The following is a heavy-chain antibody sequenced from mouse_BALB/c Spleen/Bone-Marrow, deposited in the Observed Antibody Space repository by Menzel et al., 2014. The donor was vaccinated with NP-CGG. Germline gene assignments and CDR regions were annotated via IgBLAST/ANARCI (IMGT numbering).Heavy chain of an antibody. D-gene: IGHD4-1*01. V-gene: IGHV14-3*02. CDR2: IDPANGNT. CDR3: ARWEYYAMDY. J-gene: IGHJ4*01. CDR1: GFNIKDTY. Sequence: VQLQQSGAGLVKPGASVKLSCTASGFNIKDTYMHWVKQRPKQGLEWIGRIDPANGNTKYDPKFQGKATITADTSSNTAYLQLSSLTSEDTAVYYCARWEYYAMDYWGQGTSVTVSS.